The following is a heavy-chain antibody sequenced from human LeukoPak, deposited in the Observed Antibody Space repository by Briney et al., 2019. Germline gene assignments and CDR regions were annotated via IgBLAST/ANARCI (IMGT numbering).Heavy chain of an antibody. D-gene: IGHD5-24*01. CDR3: ARGAGYNYPYYFDY. J-gene: IGHJ4*02. V-gene: IGHV3-53*01. Sequence: PGGSLRLSYAASGFTVSSNYMNWVRQAPGKGLEWVSVIYGGGNIYYADSVKGRFTISRDNSKNTLYLQMNSLRAEDTAVYYCARGAGYNYPYYFDYWGQGTLVTVSS. CDR2: IYGGGNI. CDR1: GFTVSSNY.